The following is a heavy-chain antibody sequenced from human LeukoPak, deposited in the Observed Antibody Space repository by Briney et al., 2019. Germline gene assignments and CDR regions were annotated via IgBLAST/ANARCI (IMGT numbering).Heavy chain of an antibody. J-gene: IGHJ4*02. V-gene: IGHV3-30*04. CDR1: GFTFSSYA. CDR3: ARGGYSYGYSPTYYFDY. Sequence: PGRSLRLSCAASGFTFSSYAMHWVRQAPGKGLEWVAVISYDGSNKYYADSVKGRFTISRDNSKNTLYLQMNSLRAEDTAVYYCARGGYSYGYSPTYYFDYWGQGTLVTVSS. CDR2: ISYDGSNK. D-gene: IGHD5-18*01.